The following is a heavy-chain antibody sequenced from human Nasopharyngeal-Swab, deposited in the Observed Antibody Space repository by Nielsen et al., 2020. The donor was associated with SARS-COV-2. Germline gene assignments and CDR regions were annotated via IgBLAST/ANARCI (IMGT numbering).Heavy chain of an antibody. CDR1: GFTFGSYW. J-gene: IGHJ4*02. D-gene: IGHD7-27*01. CDR2: VKQDGSAI. V-gene: IGHV3-7*04. CDR3: AREDWGKLDY. Sequence: GGSLRLSCAASGFTFGSYWMNWVRLTPMKRLEWVATVKQDGSAIYHVDSLKGRFTISRDNAKNSLYLQMNSLRAGDTAVYYCAREDWGKLDYWGQGTLVTVSS.